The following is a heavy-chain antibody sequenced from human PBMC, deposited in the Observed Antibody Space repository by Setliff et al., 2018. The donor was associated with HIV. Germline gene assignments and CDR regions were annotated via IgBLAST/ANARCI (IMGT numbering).Heavy chain of an antibody. Sequence: ASVKVSCKASGYTFTRYDINWVRQATGQGLEWMGWMNPNSGNTGYAQKFQGRVTMTRNTSISTAYMELGSLRSEDTAVYYCATSVATFDSVDYWGQGTLVTVSS. CDR2: MNPNSGNT. V-gene: IGHV1-8*01. CDR3: ATSVATFDSVDY. J-gene: IGHJ4*02. D-gene: IGHD1-26*01. CDR1: GYTFTRYD.